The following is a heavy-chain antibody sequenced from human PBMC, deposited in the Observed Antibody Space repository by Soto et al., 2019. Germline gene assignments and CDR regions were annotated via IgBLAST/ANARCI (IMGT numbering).Heavy chain of an antibody. Sequence: QVQLVQSGAEVKKPRASVKVSCKASGYTFSNYLLHWVRQAPGQGLEWMGWINAGNGHTKYSQKFQGRVTFTRDTSATTAYIELSSLRSEDTAVYYCASPSYGSGSYYWGQGTLVTVSP. D-gene: IGHD3-10*01. V-gene: IGHV1-3*01. CDR2: INAGNGHT. J-gene: IGHJ4*02. CDR3: ASPSYGSGSYY. CDR1: GYTFSNYL.